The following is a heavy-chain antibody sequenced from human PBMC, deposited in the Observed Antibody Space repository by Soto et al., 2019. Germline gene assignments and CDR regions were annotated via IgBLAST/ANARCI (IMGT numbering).Heavy chain of an antibody. J-gene: IGHJ4*02. CDR3: ASDMDY. CDR2: IYYSGST. CDR1: GGYVSSGSYY. Sequence: SETLSLTCTVSGGYVSSGSYYWSRIHQPPGKGLEWIGYIYYSGSTYYNPSLKSRVTISVDTSKNQFSLKLSSVTAADTGVYYCASDMDYWGQGTLVTVSS. V-gene: IGHV4-30-4*01.